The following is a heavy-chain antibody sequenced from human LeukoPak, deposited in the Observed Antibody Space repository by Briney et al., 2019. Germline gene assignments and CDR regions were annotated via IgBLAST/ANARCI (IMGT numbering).Heavy chain of an antibody. CDR1: GFTLSNYA. V-gene: IGHV3-30*02. CDR3: ARDRGITIFGVVTPGRMDV. Sequence: GGSLRLSCATSGFTLSNYAMHWVRQAPGKGLEWVAFIRFDGTNKYYADSVKGRFTISRDNSKNTLYLQMNSLRAEDTAVYYCARDRGITIFGVVTPGRMDVWGKGTTVTVSS. J-gene: IGHJ6*04. CDR2: IRFDGTNK. D-gene: IGHD3-3*01.